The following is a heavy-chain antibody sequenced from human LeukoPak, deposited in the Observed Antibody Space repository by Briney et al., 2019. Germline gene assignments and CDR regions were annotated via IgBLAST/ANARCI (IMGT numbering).Heavy chain of an antibody. CDR3: ARDYSDSRGEAFDI. V-gene: IGHV4-59*11. D-gene: IGHD3-16*01. CDR2: IFYVGST. J-gene: IGHJ3*02. CDR1: GDSIGSHY. Sequence: SETLSLTCTVSGDSIGSHYWSCIRQPPGKGLEWIGYIFYVGSTNYNPSLKSRVTISVDTSKNQFSLKLNSVTAADTAVYYCARDYSDSRGEAFDIWGQGTMVTVSS.